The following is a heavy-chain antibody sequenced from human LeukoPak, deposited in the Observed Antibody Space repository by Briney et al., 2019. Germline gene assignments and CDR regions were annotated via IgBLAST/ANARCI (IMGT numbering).Heavy chain of an antibody. CDR3: AREDTAGPFDI. Sequence: SETLSLTCTVSGGSVSSGSYYWSWIRQPPGKGLEWIGYIYYSGSTNYNPSLKSRVTISVDTSKNQFSLKLSSVTAADTAVYYCAREDTAGPFDIWGQGTMVTVSS. J-gene: IGHJ3*02. CDR1: GGSVSSGSYY. D-gene: IGHD5-18*01. V-gene: IGHV4-61*01. CDR2: IYYSGST.